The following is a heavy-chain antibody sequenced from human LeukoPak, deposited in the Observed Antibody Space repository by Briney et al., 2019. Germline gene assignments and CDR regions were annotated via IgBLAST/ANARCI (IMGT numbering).Heavy chain of an antibody. Sequence: ASVKVSCKASGYTFTNFDINWVRQATGQGLEWMGWISAYNGNTNYAQKLQGRVTMTTDTSTSTAYMELRSLRSDDTAVYYCARGGAARGIAAANWFDPWGQGTLVTVSS. CDR1: GYTFTNFD. CDR2: ISAYNGNT. V-gene: IGHV1-18*04. J-gene: IGHJ5*02. CDR3: ARGGAARGIAAANWFDP. D-gene: IGHD6-13*01.